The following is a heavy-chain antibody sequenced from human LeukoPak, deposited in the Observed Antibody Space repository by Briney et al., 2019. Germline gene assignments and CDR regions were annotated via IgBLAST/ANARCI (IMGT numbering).Heavy chain of an antibody. CDR1: GFTYSSYA. D-gene: IGHD2-15*01. V-gene: IGHV3-30-3*01. CDR3: ARDLLHPIEGSGFDY. J-gene: IGHJ4*02. CDR2: IPYDGSNK. Sequence: GGSLRLSCAASGFTYSSYAMHWVGQAPGKGLEWVSVIPYDGSNKYYADSVKGRFTISRDNSKNTLYLQMNSLRAEDTAVYYCARDLLHPIEGSGFDYWGQGTLVTVSS.